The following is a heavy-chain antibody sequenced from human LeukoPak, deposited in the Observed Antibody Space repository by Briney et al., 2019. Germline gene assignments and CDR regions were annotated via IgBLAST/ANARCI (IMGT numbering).Heavy chain of an antibody. V-gene: IGHV1-2*02. CDR2: INPNSGGT. CDR1: GYTFTGYY. CDR3: ARGGYYDFWSGITPTFDY. Sequence: ASVKVSCKASGYTFTGYYMHWVRQAPGRGLEWMGWINPNSGGTNYAQKFQGRVTMTRDTSISTAYMELSRLRSDDTAVYYCARGGYYDFWSGITPTFDYWGQGTLVTVSS. J-gene: IGHJ4*02. D-gene: IGHD3-3*01.